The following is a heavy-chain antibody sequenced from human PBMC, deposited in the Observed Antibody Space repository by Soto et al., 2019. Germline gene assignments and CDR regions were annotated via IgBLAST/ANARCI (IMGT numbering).Heavy chain of an antibody. D-gene: IGHD3-16*01. CDR3: ARVWGETDYPYYGMDV. CDR1: GFTFSSYG. J-gene: IGHJ6*02. Sequence: QVQLVESGGGVVQPGRSLRLSCAASGFTFSSYGMHWVRQAPGKGLEWVAVIWYDGSNKYYADSVKGRFTISRDNSKNTMYLQMNGLRAEDTAVYYCARVWGETDYPYYGMDVWGQGTTVTVSS. CDR2: IWYDGSNK. V-gene: IGHV3-33*01.